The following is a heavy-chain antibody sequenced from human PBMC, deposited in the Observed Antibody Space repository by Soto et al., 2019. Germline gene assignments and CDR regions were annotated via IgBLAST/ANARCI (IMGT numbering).Heavy chain of an antibody. D-gene: IGHD5-12*01. V-gene: IGHV1-2*04. J-gene: IGHJ6*02. CDR2: INPNSGGT. CDR3: ARDILHSMATNGGYYYYGMDV. Sequence: QVQLVQSGAEVKKPGASVKVSCKASGYTFTGYYMHWVRQAPGQGLEWMGWINPNSGGTNYAQKFQGWVTMTRDTSISTAYMELSRLRSDDTAVYYCARDILHSMATNGGYYYYGMDVWGQGTTVTVSS. CDR1: GYTFTGYY.